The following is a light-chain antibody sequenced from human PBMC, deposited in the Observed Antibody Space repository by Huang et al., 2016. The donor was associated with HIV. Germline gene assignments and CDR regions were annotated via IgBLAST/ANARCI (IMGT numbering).Light chain of an antibody. CDR2: ATS. CDR3: QQYYNTPYT. V-gene: IGKV1-NL1*01. CDR1: QGITKS. Sequence: DIQMTQSPSSLSASVGERVTITCRASQGITKSLVWYQQKPGKAPKLLLFATSRLERGVPSRVRGSGSGTDFTLTISSLQPEDFATYYCQQYYNTPYTFGQGTKLEIK. J-gene: IGKJ2*01.